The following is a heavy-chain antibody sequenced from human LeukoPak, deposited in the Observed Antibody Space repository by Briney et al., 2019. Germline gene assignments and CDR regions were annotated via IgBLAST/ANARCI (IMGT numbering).Heavy chain of an antibody. V-gene: IGHV4-39*07. J-gene: IGHJ4*02. CDR2: INQSGST. D-gene: IGHD3-22*01. Sequence: PSGTLSLTCTVSGGSISSGGYYWSWIRQPPGKGLEWIGEINQSGSTNYNPSLKSRVTISVDTSKNQFSLKLSSVTAADTAVYYCASVYDSSGYYPFWGQGTLVTVSS. CDR1: GGSISSGGYY. CDR3: ASVYDSSGYYPF.